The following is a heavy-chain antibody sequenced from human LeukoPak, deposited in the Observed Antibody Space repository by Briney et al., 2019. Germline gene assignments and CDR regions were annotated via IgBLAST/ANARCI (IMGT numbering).Heavy chain of an antibody. Sequence: ASVKVSCKASGGTFSSYAISWVRQAPGQGLEWMGGIIPIFGTANYAQKFQGRVTITADESTSTAYMELSSLRSEDTAVYYCARASDTYYYGSGTFDYWGQGTLVTVSS. D-gene: IGHD3-10*01. CDR1: GGTFSSYA. CDR3: ARASDTYYYGSGTFDY. V-gene: IGHV1-69*13. J-gene: IGHJ4*02. CDR2: IIPIFGTA.